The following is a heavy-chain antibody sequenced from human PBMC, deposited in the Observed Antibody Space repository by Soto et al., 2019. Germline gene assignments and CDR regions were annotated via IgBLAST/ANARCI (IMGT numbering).Heavy chain of an antibody. Sequence: GGSLRLSCAASGFTVSSNYMSWVRQAPGKGLEWVSVIYNGSNKYYADSVKGRFTISRDNSKNTLYLQMNSLRAEDTAVYYCAKDLPYSYYDFWSGYYTGYYYYGMDVWGQGTTVTVSS. J-gene: IGHJ6*02. CDR1: GFTVSSNY. V-gene: IGHV3-66*02. D-gene: IGHD3-3*01. CDR2: IYNGSNK. CDR3: AKDLPYSYYDFWSGYYTGYYYYGMDV.